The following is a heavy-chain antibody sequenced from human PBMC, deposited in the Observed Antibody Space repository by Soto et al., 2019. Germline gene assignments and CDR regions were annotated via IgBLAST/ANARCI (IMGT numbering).Heavy chain of an antibody. J-gene: IGHJ6*03. Sequence: HPGGSLRLSCAASGFTFSSYAMSWVRQAPGKGLEWVSAISGSGGSTYYADSVKGRFTISRDNSKNTLYLQMNSLRAEDTAVYYCAKQAGGYDYYYMDVWGKGTTVTVSS. V-gene: IGHV3-23*01. CDR2: ISGSGGST. CDR1: GFTFSSYA. D-gene: IGHD2-2*01. CDR3: AKQAGGYDYYYMDV.